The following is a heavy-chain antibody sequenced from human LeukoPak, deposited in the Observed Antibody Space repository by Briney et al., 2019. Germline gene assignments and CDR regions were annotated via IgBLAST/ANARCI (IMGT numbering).Heavy chain of an antibody. J-gene: IGHJ4*02. CDR3: TRAWATDY. D-gene: IGHD5-12*01. CDR2: IRSRAYGGTT. CDR1: GLTFGDYA. V-gene: IGHV3-49*04. Sequence: PGGSLRLSCTASGLTFGDYAMSWVRQAPGKGLEWVGFIRSRAYGGTTEYAASVKGRFSISRDDSKSIAYLQMNSLKTEDTAVYYCTRAWATDYWGQGPLVTVSS.